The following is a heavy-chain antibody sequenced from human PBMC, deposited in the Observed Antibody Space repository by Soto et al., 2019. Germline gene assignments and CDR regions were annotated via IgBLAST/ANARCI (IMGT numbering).Heavy chain of an antibody. Sequence: SETLSLTCTVSGGAISSYYWSWVRQPPGKGLEWIGYIYYSGSTNYNPSLKSRVTISVDTSKNQFSLKLSSVTAADTAVYYCARDVPTYGDYGHWFDPWGQGTLVTVSS. D-gene: IGHD4-17*01. CDR3: ARDVPTYGDYGHWFDP. CDR1: GGAISSYY. CDR2: IYYSGST. J-gene: IGHJ5*02. V-gene: IGHV4-59*01.